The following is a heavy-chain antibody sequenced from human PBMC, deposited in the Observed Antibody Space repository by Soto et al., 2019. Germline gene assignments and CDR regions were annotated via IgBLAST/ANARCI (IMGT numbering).Heavy chain of an antibody. J-gene: IGHJ4*02. CDR2: INHSGSA. D-gene: IGHD6-13*01. Sequence: PSETLSLTCAVPGGSLSGHYWSWIRQPPGKGLEWIGEINHSGSANYNPSLKSRVTISVDTSKNQFSLKLSSVTAADTAVYYCASGYSSSWTFDYWGQGTLVTVSS. CDR1: GGSLSGHY. CDR3: ASGYSSSWTFDY. V-gene: IGHV4-34*01.